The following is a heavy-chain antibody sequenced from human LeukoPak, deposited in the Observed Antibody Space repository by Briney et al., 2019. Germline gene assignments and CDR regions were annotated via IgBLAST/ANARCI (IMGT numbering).Heavy chain of an antibody. D-gene: IGHD5/OR15-5a*01. CDR1: GGTFSSYA. CDR2: IIPIFGTA. Sequence: GASVKVSCKASGGTFSSYAISWVRQAPGQGLEWMGGIIPIFGTANYAQKFQGRVTITADESTSTAYMELSSLRSEDTAVYYCARDLRVVSSGDFDLWGRGTLVTVSS. J-gene: IGHJ2*01. V-gene: IGHV1-69*13. CDR3: ARDLRVVSSGDFDL.